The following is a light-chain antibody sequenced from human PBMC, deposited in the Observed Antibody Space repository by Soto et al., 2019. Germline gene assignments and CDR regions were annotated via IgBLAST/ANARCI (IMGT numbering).Light chain of an antibody. CDR3: SSYTTISTRV. V-gene: IGLV2-14*01. Sequence: QSALTQPASVSGSPGQSIAISCTGSSSDIGIYKYVSWYQQHPGKVPKLIIYEVTNRPSGVSNRFSGSKSGNTASLTISGLQAEDEADYYCSSYTTISTRVFGPGTKLTVL. CDR1: SSDIGIYKY. J-gene: IGLJ1*01. CDR2: EVT.